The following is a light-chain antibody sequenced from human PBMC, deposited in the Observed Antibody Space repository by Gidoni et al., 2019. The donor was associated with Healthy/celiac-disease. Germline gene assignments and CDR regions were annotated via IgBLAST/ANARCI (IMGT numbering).Light chain of an antibody. CDR3: MQALQTPLT. Sequence: DIVMTQSPLSLPVTPGEPASISCRSSQSLLHSNGYNYLDWYLQKPGQSPQLRTYLGSNRASGVPDRFSGSGSGTDFTLKLSRVEAEYVGVYYCMQALQTPLTFGGGTKVEIK. V-gene: IGKV2-28*01. CDR2: LGS. J-gene: IGKJ4*01. CDR1: QSLLHSNGYNY.